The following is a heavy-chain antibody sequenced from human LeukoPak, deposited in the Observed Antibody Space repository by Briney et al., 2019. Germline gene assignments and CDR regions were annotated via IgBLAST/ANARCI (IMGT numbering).Heavy chain of an antibody. CDR2: INWNGGSI. CDR3: ARDKGIQYSSSLDY. V-gene: IGHV3-20*04. J-gene: IGHJ4*02. D-gene: IGHD6-6*01. Sequence: RPGGSLRLSCAASGFTFDDYGMNWVRQAPGKGLEWVSGINWNGGSIGYADSVKGRFTISRDNAKSSLYLQMNSLRAEDTAFYYCARDKGIQYSSSLDYWGQGTLVTVSS. CDR1: GFTFDDYG.